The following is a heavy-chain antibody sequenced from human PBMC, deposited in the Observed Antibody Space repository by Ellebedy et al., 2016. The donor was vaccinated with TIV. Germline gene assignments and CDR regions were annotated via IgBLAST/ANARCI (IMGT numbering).Heavy chain of an antibody. CDR1: GFTFSTYV. Sequence: PGGSLRLSCAASGFTFSTYVMHWVRQAPGKGLEWVAVMSHDGNNKFYADSVKGRFTISRDNSKNTLYLQMNSLRPEDTAVYSCARDGFEYWGQGTLVTVSS. V-gene: IGHV3-30-3*01. CDR2: MSHDGNNK. CDR3: ARDGFEY. J-gene: IGHJ4*02.